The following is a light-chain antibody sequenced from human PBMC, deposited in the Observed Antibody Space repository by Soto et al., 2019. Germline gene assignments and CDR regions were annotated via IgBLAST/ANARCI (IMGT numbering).Light chain of an antibody. CDR3: QQYNSYSPWT. CDR1: HSISSY. V-gene: IGKV1-9*01. Sequence: DIQLTQSPSFLSASVGYRVTITWRSSHSISSYLNWYQQKPGKAPKLLIYAASSLQSGVPSRFSGSGSGTEFTLTISSLQPDDFATYYCQQYNSYSPWTFGQGTKVDIK. CDR2: AAS. J-gene: IGKJ1*01.